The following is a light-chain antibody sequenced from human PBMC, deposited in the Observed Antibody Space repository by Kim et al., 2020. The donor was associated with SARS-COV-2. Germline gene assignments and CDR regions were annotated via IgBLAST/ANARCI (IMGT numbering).Light chain of an antibody. CDR1: QGISNY. V-gene: IGKV1-27*01. CDR2: AAS. Sequence: GDRVTITCRASQGISNYLAWYQQKPGKVPKLLIYAASTLQSGVPSRFSGSGSGTDFTLTISSLQPEDVATYYCQKYNSAPRTFGQGTKVDIK. J-gene: IGKJ1*01. CDR3: QKYNSAPRT.